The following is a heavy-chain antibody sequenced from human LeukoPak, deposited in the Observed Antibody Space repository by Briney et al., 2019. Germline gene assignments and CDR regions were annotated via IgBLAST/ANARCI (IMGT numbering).Heavy chain of an antibody. CDR3: AREAAAGTYWFDP. CDR2: IYHSGST. J-gene: IGHJ5*02. CDR1: GGSISSSNW. V-gene: IGHV4-4*02. D-gene: IGHD6-13*01. Sequence: SETLSLTCAVSGGSISSSNWWSWVRQPPGKGLEWIGEIYHSGSTNYNPSLKSRVTISVDKSKNQFSLKLSSVTAADTAVYYCAREAAAGTYWFDPWGQGTLVTVSS.